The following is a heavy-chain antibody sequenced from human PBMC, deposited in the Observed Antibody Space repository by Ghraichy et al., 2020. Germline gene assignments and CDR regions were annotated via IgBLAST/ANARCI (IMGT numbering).Heavy chain of an antibody. CDR2: ISAYNGNT. J-gene: IGHJ6*02. V-gene: IGHV1-18*01. CDR3: ALIRGGSCPGDLCAGMDV. D-gene: IGHD2-15*01. Sequence: ASVKVSCKASGYTFTSYGISWVRQAPGQGLEWMGWISAYNGNTNYAQKLQGRVTMTTDTSTSTAYMELRSLRSDDTAVYYCALIRGGSCPGDLCAGMDVWGQGTTVTVSS. CDR1: GYTFTSYG.